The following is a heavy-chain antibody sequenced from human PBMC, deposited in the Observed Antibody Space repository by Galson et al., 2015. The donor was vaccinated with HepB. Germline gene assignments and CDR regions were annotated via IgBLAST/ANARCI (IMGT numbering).Heavy chain of an antibody. CDR1: GDSVSSNSAA. D-gene: IGHD2-2*01. CDR3: ARDSLVVVVPAEGFNYYYYGMDV. Sequence: CAISGDSVSSNSAAWNWIRQSPSRGLEWLGRTYYRSKWYNDYAVSVKSRITINPDTSKNQFSLQLNSVTPEDTAVYYCARDSLVVVVPAEGFNYYYYGMDVWGQGTTVTVSS. V-gene: IGHV6-1*01. CDR2: TYYRSKWYN. J-gene: IGHJ6*02.